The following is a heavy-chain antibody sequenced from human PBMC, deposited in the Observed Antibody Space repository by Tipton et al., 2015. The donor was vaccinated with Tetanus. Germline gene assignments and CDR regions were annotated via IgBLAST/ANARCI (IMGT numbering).Heavy chain of an antibody. CDR3: ARIGWLQQNKPAFDI. Sequence: TLSLTCTVSGGSISSYYWTWIRQPPGRGLEWIGYVHYNGSTNYSPSLRSRVTLSVDTSKNQFSLKLSSVTAADTAVYYCARIGWLQQNKPAFDIWGQGTMVTVSS. CDR1: GGSISSYY. CDR2: VHYNGST. D-gene: IGHD6-19*01. J-gene: IGHJ3*02. V-gene: IGHV4-59*01.